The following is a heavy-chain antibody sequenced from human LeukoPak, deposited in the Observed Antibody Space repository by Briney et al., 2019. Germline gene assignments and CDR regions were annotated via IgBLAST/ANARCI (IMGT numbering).Heavy chain of an antibody. J-gene: IGHJ3*01. D-gene: IGHD3-3*01. CDR3: ARLFGVNSFDF. CDR1: GFTFNRYS. CDR2: IDPSSTYI. Sequence: GGSLRLSCAASGFTFNRYSINWVRQAPGKGLEWVASIDPSSTYIYYADSMKGRFTISRDNAKNSVSLHMNSLTAEDTALYYCARLFGVNSFDFWGQGTMVIVSS. V-gene: IGHV3-21*01.